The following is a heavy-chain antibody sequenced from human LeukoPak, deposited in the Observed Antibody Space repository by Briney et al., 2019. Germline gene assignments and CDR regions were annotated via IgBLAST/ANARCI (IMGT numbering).Heavy chain of an antibody. V-gene: IGHV4-59*01. CDR3: ARDRGGGSYFYFDC. Sequence: SETLSLTCTVSGGSISSYYWSWIRQPPGKGLERIGYIYYSGSTNYNPSLKSRVTISVDTSKNQFSLKLSSVTAADTAVYYCARDRGGGSYFYFDCWGQGTLVTVSS. J-gene: IGHJ4*02. CDR2: IYYSGST. D-gene: IGHD1-26*01. CDR1: GGSISSYY.